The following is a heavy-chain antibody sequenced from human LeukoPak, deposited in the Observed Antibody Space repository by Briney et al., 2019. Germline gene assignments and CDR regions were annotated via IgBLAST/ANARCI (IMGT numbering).Heavy chain of an antibody. V-gene: IGHV4-39*01. CDR1: GDSTSTSGYR. Sequence: SETLSLTCSVSGDSTSTSGYRWVWIRQPPGEGLEWIGNIYHTGTTYYSPSLKSRVTISVDTSNNQVSLILISVTAADTAVYFCARRLGGSAFFDYWGQGSLVTVSS. CDR2: IYHTGTT. J-gene: IGHJ4*02. CDR3: ARRLGGSAFFDY. D-gene: IGHD3-16*01.